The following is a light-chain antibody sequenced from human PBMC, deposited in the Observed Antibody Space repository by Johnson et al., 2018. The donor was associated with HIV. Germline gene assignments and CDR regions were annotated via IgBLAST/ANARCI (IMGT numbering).Light chain of an antibody. J-gene: IGLJ1*01. CDR1: SSNIGNNY. CDR3: GAWDSSLTTYV. Sequence: QSVLTQPPSVSAAPGQRVTISCSGSSSNIGNNYISWYQQVPGTAPKLLIYDNDKRPSGIPDRFSGSQSGTSATLGITGLQTGDEADYYCGAWDSSLTTYVFGTGTTVTVL. CDR2: DND. V-gene: IGLV1-51*01.